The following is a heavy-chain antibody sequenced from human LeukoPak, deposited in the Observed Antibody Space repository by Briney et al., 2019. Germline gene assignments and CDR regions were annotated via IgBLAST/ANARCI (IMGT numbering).Heavy chain of an antibody. J-gene: IGHJ6*02. V-gene: IGHV1-2*02. CDR1: GYTFTGYY. D-gene: IGHD6-19*01. CDR3: ARGRGIAVAATKGMDV. Sequence: ASVKVSCKASGYTFTGYYMHWVRQAPGQGLEWMGWINPNSGGTNYAQKFQGRVTMTRDTSISTAYMELSRLRSDDTAVYYCARGRGIAVAATKGMDVWGQGTPVTVSS. CDR2: INPNSGGT.